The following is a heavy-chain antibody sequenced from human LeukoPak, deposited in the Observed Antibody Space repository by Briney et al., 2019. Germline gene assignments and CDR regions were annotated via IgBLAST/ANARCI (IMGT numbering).Heavy chain of an antibody. V-gene: IGHV4-39*07. D-gene: IGHD1-26*01. CDR2: IYYSGST. Sequence: PSETLSLTCTVSGGSISSYYWGWIRQPPGKGLEWIGSIYYSGSTYYNPSLKSRVTISVDTSKNQFSLKLSSVTAADTAVYYCARDPWELRNFDYWGQGTLVTVSS. J-gene: IGHJ4*02. CDR1: GGSISSYY. CDR3: ARDPWELRNFDY.